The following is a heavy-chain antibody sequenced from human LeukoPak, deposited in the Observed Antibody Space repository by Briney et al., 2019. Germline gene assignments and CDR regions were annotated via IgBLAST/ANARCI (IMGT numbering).Heavy chain of an antibody. CDR3: ASPRCDLRAFDI. J-gene: IGHJ3*02. V-gene: IGHV4-39*01. CDR1: GGSISSSSYY. CDR2: IYYSGST. Sequence: SETLSLTCTVSGGSISSSSYYWGWIRQPPGKGLEWIGSIYYSGSTYYNPSLKSRVTISVDTSKNQFSLKLSSVTAADTAVYYCASPRCDLRAFDIWGQGTMVTVSS. D-gene: IGHD2-21*01.